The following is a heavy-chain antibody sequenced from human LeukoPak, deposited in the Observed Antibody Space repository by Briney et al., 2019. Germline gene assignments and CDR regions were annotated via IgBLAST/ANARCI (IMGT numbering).Heavy chain of an antibody. CDR1: GYNFKTHA. V-gene: IGHV1-18*01. CDR2: ISGYNGDT. Sequence: ASVKVSCQTSGYNFKTHAVSWVRQVPGQGLEWMGWISGYNGDTAFAQKFQGRVTMTKDTSTTTAYMELRSLTSDDTAVYYCARVPMVLMVDYGMDVWGQGTTVTVSS. CDR3: ARVPMVLMVDYGMDV. J-gene: IGHJ6*02. D-gene: IGHD2-8*01.